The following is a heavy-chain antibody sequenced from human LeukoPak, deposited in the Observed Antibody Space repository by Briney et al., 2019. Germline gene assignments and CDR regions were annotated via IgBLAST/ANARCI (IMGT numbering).Heavy chain of an antibody. D-gene: IGHD3-10*01. CDR2: INHSGST. J-gene: IGHJ5*02. CDR1: GGSFSGYY. Sequence: SETLSLTCAVYGGSFSGYYWSWIRQPPGKGLEWIGEINHSGSTNYNPSLKSRVTISVDTSKNQFSLKLSSVTAADTAVYYCARVLDYYGSGINWFDPWGQGTLVTVSS. V-gene: IGHV4-34*01. CDR3: ARVLDYYGSGINWFDP.